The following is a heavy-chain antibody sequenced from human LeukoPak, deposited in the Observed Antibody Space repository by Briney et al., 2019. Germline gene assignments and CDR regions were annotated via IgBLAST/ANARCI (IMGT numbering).Heavy chain of an antibody. CDR2: ISYDGSNK. V-gene: IGHV3-30*18. Sequence: GGSLRLSCAASGFTFSSYGMHWVRQAPGKGLEWVAVISYDGSNKYYADSVKGRVTISRDNSKNTLYLQMNSLRAEDTAVYYCAKDQTSSGWYYFDYWGQGTLVTVSS. J-gene: IGHJ4*02. D-gene: IGHD6-19*01. CDR1: GFTFSSYG. CDR3: AKDQTSSGWYYFDY.